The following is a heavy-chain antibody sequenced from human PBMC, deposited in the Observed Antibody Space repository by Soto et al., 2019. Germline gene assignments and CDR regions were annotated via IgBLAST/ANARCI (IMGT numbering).Heavy chain of an antibody. J-gene: IGHJ5*02. CDR2: IGSSGSTI. CDR1: GFTFSSFE. V-gene: IGHV3-48*03. Sequence: PGGSLRLSCAASGFTFSSFEMNWVRQAPGKGLEWVSKIGSSGSTIWYADSVKGRFTISRDNAKNSLYLQMNSLRGEDTAVYYCAREGGFDWFYPWGQGTLVTVSS. CDR3: AREGGFDWFYP.